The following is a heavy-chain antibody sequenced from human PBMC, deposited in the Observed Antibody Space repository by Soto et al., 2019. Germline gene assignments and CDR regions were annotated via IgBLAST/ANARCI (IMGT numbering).Heavy chain of an antibody. CDR1: GFTFSSYA. CDR3: AKDMHYDFWSGYYRPLDY. Sequence: PGGSLRPSCAASGFTFSSYAMSWVRQAPGKGLEWVSAISGSGGSTYYADSVKGRFTISRDNSKNTLYLQMNSLRAEDTAVYYCAKDMHYDFWSGYYRPLDYWGQGTLVTGSA. J-gene: IGHJ4*02. CDR2: ISGSGGST. V-gene: IGHV3-23*01. D-gene: IGHD3-3*01.